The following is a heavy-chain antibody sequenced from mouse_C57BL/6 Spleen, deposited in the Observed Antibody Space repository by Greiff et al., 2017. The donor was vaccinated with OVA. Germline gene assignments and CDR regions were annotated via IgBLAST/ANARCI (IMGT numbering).Heavy chain of an antibody. V-gene: IGHV1-59*01. D-gene: IGHD1-1*01. Sequence: QVHVKQPGAELVRPGTSVKLSCKASGYTFTSYWMHWVKQRPGQGLEWIGVIDPSDSYTNYNQKFKGKATLTVDTSSSTAYMQLSSLTSEDSAVYYCARRSTVVATDWYFDVWGTGTTVTVSS. CDR3: ARRSTVVATDWYFDV. CDR2: IDPSDSYT. CDR1: GYTFTSYW. J-gene: IGHJ1*03.